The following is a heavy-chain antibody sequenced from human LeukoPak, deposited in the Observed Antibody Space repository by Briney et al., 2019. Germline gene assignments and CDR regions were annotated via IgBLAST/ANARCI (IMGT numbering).Heavy chain of an antibody. V-gene: IGHV3-23*01. CDR3: AKDPYYYDSSGYYYA. J-gene: IGHJ4*02. CDR1: GFTFSSYA. Sequence: PGGSLRLSCAASGFTFSSYAMSWVRQAPGRGLEWVSAISGNGGSTYYADSVKGRFTISRDNSENTLYLQMNSLRAEDTAVYYCAKDPYYYDSSGYYYAWGQGTLVTVSS. CDR2: ISGNGGST. D-gene: IGHD3-22*01.